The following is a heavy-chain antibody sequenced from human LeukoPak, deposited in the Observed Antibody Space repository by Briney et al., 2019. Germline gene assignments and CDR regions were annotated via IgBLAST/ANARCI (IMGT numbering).Heavy chain of an antibody. J-gene: IGHJ4*02. Sequence: SETLSLTCAVYGGSFSGYYWSWIRQPPGKGLEWIGEINHSGSTNYNPSLKSRVTISVDTSKNQFSLKLSSVTAADTAVYYCALLPVSGSYGFDYWGQGTLVTVSS. CDR3: ALLPVSGSYGFDY. CDR2: INHSGST. CDR1: GGSFSGYY. D-gene: IGHD1-26*01. V-gene: IGHV4-34*01.